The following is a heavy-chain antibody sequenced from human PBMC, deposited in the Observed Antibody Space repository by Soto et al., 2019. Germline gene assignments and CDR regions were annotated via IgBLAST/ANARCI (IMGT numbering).Heavy chain of an antibody. D-gene: IGHD6-19*01. V-gene: IGHV3-21*01. Sequence: EVQLVESGGGLVKPGGSLRLSCAASGFTFSSYSMNWVRQAPGKGLEWVSSISSSSSYIYYADSVKGRFTISRDNAKNSLYLQMNSLSAEDTAVDYWAGVSRAVAGTRSLTSWGQGTLVTVSS. CDR2: ISSSSSYI. J-gene: IGHJ5*02. CDR1: GFTFSSYS. CDR3: AGVSRAVAGTRSLTS.